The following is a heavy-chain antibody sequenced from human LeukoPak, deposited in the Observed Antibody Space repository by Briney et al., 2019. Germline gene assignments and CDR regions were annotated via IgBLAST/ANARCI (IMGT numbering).Heavy chain of an antibody. CDR3: ARGAATDGGIFDH. CDR1: GGSISDYY. V-gene: IGHV4-59*01. CDR2: ILHSGST. D-gene: IGHD6-25*01. Sequence: SETLSLTCSVSGGSISDYYWSWIRQPPGKGLEWIGYILHSGSTNYNPALKSRVTISVDTSKNQISLRLRSVTAADTAVYYCARGAATDGGIFDHWGQGTLVTVSS. J-gene: IGHJ4*02.